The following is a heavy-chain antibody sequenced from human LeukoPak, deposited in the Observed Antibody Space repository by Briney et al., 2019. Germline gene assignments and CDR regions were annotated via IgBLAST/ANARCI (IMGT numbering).Heavy chain of an antibody. D-gene: IGHD5-12*01. CDR2: IYYSGST. Sequence: SETLSLTCTVSGGSISSYYWSWIRQPPGKGLEWIGYIYYSGSTNYNPSLKSRVTISVDTSKNQFSLKLSSVTAADTAVYYCARVPRGGYDQGPLFAPWGQGTLVTVSS. V-gene: IGHV4-59*01. CDR1: GGSISSYY. J-gene: IGHJ5*02. CDR3: ARVPRGGYDQGPLFAP.